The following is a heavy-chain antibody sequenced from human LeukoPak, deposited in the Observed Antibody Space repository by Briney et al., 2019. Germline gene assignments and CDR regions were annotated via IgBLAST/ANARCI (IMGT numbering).Heavy chain of an antibody. CDR3: ARGYYYDSSGYLWYFDY. D-gene: IGHD3-22*01. J-gene: IGHJ4*02. Sequence: SVKVSCKASGGTFSSYAISWVRQAPGQGLEWMGGIIPIFGTANYAQKFQGRVTITTDESTSTAYMELSSLRSEDTAVYYCARGYYYDSSGYLWYFDYWGQGTLVTVSS. V-gene: IGHV1-69*05. CDR1: GGTFSSYA. CDR2: IIPIFGTA.